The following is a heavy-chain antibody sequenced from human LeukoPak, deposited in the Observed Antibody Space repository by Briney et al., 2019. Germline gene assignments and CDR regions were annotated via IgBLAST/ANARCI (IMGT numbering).Heavy chain of an antibody. J-gene: IGHJ5*02. CDR1: GGSISSGGYS. CDR2: IYHSGST. CDR3: ARGIQRLRYFDWLLPNWFDP. V-gene: IGHV4-30-2*01. D-gene: IGHD3-9*01. Sequence: PSQTLSLTCAVSGGSISSGGYSWSWIRQPPGKGLEWIGYIYHSGSTYYNPSLKSRVTISVDRSKNQFSLKLSSATAADTAVYYCARGIQRLRYFDWLLPNWFDPWGQGTLVTVSS.